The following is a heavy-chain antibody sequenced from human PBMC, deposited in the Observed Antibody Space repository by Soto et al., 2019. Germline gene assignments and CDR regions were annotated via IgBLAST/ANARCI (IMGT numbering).Heavy chain of an antibody. CDR2: IKTDASEK. CDR3: AATYYYGSGPSGYYYYGMDV. V-gene: IGHV3-7*01. CDR1: GFTLRSYW. D-gene: IGHD3-10*01. Sequence: GGSLRLSCAASGFTLRSYWMSWVRQAPGKGLEWLATIKTDASEKKYVDSVKGRFTVSRDNAKNSLYLQMDSLRAEDTAVYYCAATYYYGSGPSGYYYYGMDVWGQGTTVTVSS. J-gene: IGHJ6*02.